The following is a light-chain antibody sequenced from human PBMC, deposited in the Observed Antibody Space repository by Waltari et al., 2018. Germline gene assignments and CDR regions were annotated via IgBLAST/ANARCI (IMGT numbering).Light chain of an antibody. CDR2: EVS. J-gene: IGLJ3*02. CDR3: SSFAGFNTLV. Sequence: QAALTQPRSVSGSPGQSVTISCTGTSSDIADSHFVSWYQQHPGTAPKLLIYEVSERPSGVSDRFSGSKSGNTASLTISGLQTEDEADYYCSSFAGFNTLVFGGGTRLTAL. CDR1: SSDIADSHF. V-gene: IGLV2-11*01.